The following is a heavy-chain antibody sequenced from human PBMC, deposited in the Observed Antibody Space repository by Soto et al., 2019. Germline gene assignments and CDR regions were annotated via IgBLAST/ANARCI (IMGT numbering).Heavy chain of an antibody. J-gene: IGHJ6*02. V-gene: IGHV4-34*01. Sequence: PSETLSLTCAVYGGSFSGYYWSWIRQPPGKGLEWIGEINHSGGTNYNPSLKSRVTISVDTSKNQFSLKLSSVTAADTAVYYCARDTPLYCTNGVCSDYYYGMDVWGQGTTVTVSS. CDR1: GGSFSGYY. CDR2: INHSGGT. CDR3: ARDTPLYCTNGVCSDYYYGMDV. D-gene: IGHD2-8*01.